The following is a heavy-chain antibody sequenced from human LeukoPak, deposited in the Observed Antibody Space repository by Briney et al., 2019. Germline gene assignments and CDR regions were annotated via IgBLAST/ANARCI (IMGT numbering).Heavy chain of an antibody. Sequence: GGSLRLSCAASGFTFSSYAMHWVRQAPGKGLEWVTIISYDGNNKYYADSVKGRFTISRDNSKNTLNLQMNSLRAEDTAVYYCARVSGWYRGGSDYWGQGTLVTVSS. V-gene: IGHV3-30*04. CDR1: GFTFSSYA. CDR3: ARVSGWYRGGSDY. CDR2: ISYDGNNK. J-gene: IGHJ4*02. D-gene: IGHD6-19*01.